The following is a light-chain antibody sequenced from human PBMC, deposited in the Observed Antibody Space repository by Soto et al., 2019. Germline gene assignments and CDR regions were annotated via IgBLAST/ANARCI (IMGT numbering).Light chain of an antibody. CDR1: QDISNY. CDR3: QQYDHLPIT. Sequence: DIQMTQSPSSLSASVGDRVTITCQASQDISNYLNWYQQKPGKAPKLLIYDASNLETGVPSRFSISGSGKDFTFTISSLQPEDIATYSCQQYDHLPITFGQGTRLEIK. CDR2: DAS. V-gene: IGKV1-33*01. J-gene: IGKJ5*01.